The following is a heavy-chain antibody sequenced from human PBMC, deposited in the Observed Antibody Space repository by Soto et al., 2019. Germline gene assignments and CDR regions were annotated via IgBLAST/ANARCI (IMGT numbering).Heavy chain of an antibody. CDR3: ARGDNWSHDYDYDMDV. V-gene: IGHV3-48*02. CDR1: GCIFSNYN. J-gene: IGHJ6*02. Sequence: GSLRLSCAASGCIFSNYNMYWVRQAPGEGLEGVSYISSSSRYIYYADSVRGRFTISRDNARNSLLMQMNSLRDDDTAVYYCARGDNWSHDYDYDMDVSR. CDR2: ISSSSRYI. D-gene: IGHD1-20*01.